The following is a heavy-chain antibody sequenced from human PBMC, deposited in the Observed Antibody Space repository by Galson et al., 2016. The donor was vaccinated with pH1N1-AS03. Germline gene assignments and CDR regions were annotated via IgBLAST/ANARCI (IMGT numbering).Heavy chain of an antibody. CDR3: AREVDPYPGEIPGWGY. Sequence: SLRLSCAASGFTFTSYSMNWVRQAPGKGLEWVSYISSSSRIMFYADTVKGRFTVSRDNAKNSLYLQMNSLRAEDTAVYYCAREVDPYPGEIPGWGYWGPGTLVTVSS. V-gene: IGHV3-48*04. CDR1: GFTFTSYS. CDR2: ISSSSRIM. D-gene: IGHD3-16*01. J-gene: IGHJ4*02.